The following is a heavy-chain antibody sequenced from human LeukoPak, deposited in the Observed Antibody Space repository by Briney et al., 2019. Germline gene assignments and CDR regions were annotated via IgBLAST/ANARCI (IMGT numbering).Heavy chain of an antibody. J-gene: IGHJ4*02. CDR1: GGSFSGYY. Sequence: SETLSLTCAVYGGSFSGYYWSWIRQPPGKRLEWIGEINHSGSTNYNPSLKSRVTISVDTSKNQFSLKLSPVTAADTAVYYCARSRGSGWYRGWYFDYWGQGTLVTVSS. CDR3: ARSRGSGWYRGWYFDY. V-gene: IGHV4-34*01. D-gene: IGHD6-19*01. CDR2: INHSGST.